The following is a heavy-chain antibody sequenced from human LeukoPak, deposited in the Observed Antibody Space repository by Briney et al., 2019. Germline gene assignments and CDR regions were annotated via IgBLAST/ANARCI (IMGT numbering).Heavy chain of an antibody. D-gene: IGHD5-24*01. CDR3: ARTFVSGDGQKVGYFDY. CDR1: GFTFSNNY. J-gene: IGHJ4*02. CDR2: IYPSGNI. V-gene: IGHV3-53*01. Sequence: GGSLRLSCAASGFTFSNNYLSWVRQAPGKGLEWVSLIYPSGNIYYTDSVKGRFTTSRDNSKNTVYLQMNTLRAEDTAVYYCARTFVSGDGQKVGYFDYWGQGTPVTVSS.